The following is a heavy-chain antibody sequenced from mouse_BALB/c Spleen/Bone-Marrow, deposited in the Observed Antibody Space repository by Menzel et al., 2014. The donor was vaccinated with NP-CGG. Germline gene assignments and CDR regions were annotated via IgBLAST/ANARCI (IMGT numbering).Heavy chain of an antibody. CDR2: ISYDGSN. CDR1: GYSITSGYY. CDR3: ARDPGLDYDSFDY. Sequence: DVKLQESGPGLVKPSQSLSLTCSVTGYSITSGYYWNWIRQFPGNKLEWMGYISYDGSNNYNPSLKNRISITRDTSKNQFFLKLNSVTTEDTATYYCARDPGLDYDSFDYWGQGTTLTVSS. V-gene: IGHV3-6*02. D-gene: IGHD2-4*01. J-gene: IGHJ2*01.